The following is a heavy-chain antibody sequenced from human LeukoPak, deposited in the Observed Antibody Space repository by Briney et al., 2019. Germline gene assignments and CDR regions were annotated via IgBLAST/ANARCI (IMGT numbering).Heavy chain of an antibody. Sequence: AASVKVSCKTSGYNFNRYSITWVRQAPGQGLEWMGWVSTSNGATNYAEKFQGRVTMTTETVTKTAYLELRRLTSGDTAMYFCARLSDTSMVTPGFDSWGQGTLVTVS. CDR1: GYNFNRYS. CDR2: VSTSNGAT. D-gene: IGHD5-18*01. J-gene: IGHJ4*02. V-gene: IGHV1-18*01. CDR3: ARLSDTSMVTPGFDS.